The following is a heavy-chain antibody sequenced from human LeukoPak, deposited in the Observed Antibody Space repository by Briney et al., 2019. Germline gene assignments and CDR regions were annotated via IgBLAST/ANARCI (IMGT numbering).Heavy chain of an antibody. CDR3: VKQIEMATINYFDY. V-gene: IGHV3-11*01. J-gene: IGHJ4*02. CDR1: GFTLTDKY. D-gene: IGHD5-24*01. CDR2: INNVGNII. Sequence: GGSLRLSCAASGFTLTDKYMSWIRQAPGKGLEWVAYINNVGNIIYYADSVKGRFTISRDNSKNTLYLQMNSLRAEDTAVYYCVKQIEMATINYFDYWGQGTLVTVSS.